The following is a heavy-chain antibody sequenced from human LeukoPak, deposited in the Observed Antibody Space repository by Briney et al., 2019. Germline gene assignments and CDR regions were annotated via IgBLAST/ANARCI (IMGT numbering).Heavy chain of an antibody. Sequence: GGSLRLSCAASGFTFSSYSMNWVRQAPGKGLEWVSYISSSSSTIYYADSVKGRFTISRNNAKNSLYLQMNSLRAEDTAVYYCARIKYYYDSSGYYRYYYYHGMDVWGQGTTVTVSS. CDR3: ARIKYYYDSSGYYRYYYYHGMDV. CDR1: GFTFSSYS. V-gene: IGHV3-48*04. CDR2: ISSSSSTI. J-gene: IGHJ6*02. D-gene: IGHD3-22*01.